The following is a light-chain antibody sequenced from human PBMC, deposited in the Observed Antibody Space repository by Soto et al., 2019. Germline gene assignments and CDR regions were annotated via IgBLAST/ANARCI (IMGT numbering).Light chain of an antibody. CDR3: QQRSNWLWT. J-gene: IGKJ1*01. Sequence: EIVLTQSPATLSLSPGERATLSCRASQSVSSYLAWYQQKPGQAPRLLIYDASNRATGIPARFSGSGSGTDFTLTISSLEPEDFALYYCQQRSNWLWTSGQGTKV. CDR1: QSVSSY. V-gene: IGKV3-11*01. CDR2: DAS.